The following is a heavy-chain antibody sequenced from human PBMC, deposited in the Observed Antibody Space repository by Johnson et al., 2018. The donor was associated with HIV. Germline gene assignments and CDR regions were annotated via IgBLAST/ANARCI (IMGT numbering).Heavy chain of an antibody. CDR2: ISYDGSNK. J-gene: IGHJ3*02. Sequence: QVQLVESGGGVVQPGRSLRLSCAASGFTFSSYAMHWVRQAPGKGLEWVAVISYDGSNKYYADSVKGRFTISRHNSKNTLYLQMNRWRAEDTAVYYCARTEMITCGGVIVLGGAFDIWGQGTMVTVSS. CDR1: GFTFSSYA. D-gene: IGHD3-16*02. CDR3: ARTEMITCGGVIVLGGAFDI. V-gene: IGHV3-30-3*01.